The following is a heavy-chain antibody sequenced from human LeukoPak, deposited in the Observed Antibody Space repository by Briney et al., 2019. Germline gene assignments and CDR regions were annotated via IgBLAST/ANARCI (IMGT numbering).Heavy chain of an antibody. V-gene: IGHV4-4*07. CDR3: ATVNSSSSFHDY. Sequence: PSETLSLTCAVSGGSISSYYWSWIRQPAGKGLEWIGRISTSGSTNYNPCLTSRVTMSVEQSKIQFSLNLNSVTAAATAAYFCATVNSSSSFHDYWPQGARHTLSS. D-gene: IGHD2-2*01. J-gene: IGHJ4*02. CDR1: GGSISSYY. CDR2: ISTSGST.